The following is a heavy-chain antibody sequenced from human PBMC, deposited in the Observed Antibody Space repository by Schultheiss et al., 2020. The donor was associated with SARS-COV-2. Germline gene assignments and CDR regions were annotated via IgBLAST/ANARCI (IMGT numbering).Heavy chain of an antibody. Sequence: SVKVSCKASGGTFSSYAISWVRQAPGQGLEWMGGIIPIFGTANYAQKFQGRVTITADKSTSTAYMELSSLRSEDTAVYYCARVPSFTVLYYFDYWGQGTLVTVSS. D-gene: IGHD2/OR15-2a*01. CDR2: IIPIFGTA. J-gene: IGHJ4*02. CDR3: ARVPSFTVLYYFDY. V-gene: IGHV1-69*06. CDR1: GGTFSSYA.